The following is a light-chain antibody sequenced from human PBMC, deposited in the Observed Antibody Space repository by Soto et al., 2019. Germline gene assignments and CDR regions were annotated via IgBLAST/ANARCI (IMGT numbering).Light chain of an antibody. CDR1: QSVSNNY. CDR3: QQSYSTPVT. J-gene: IGKJ1*01. V-gene: IGKV3-20*01. Sequence: IVLTQSPGTLSLSPGERATLSCRASQSVSNNYLAWYQQKPGQAPRLLIFGASSRATGIPDRFSGRGSGTDFTLTINRLEPEDFATYYCQQSYSTPVTFGQGTKVEIK. CDR2: GAS.